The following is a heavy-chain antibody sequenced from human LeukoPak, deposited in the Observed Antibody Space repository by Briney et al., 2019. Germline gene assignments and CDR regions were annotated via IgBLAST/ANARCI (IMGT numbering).Heavy chain of an antibody. J-gene: IGHJ4*02. CDR1: GFTFSTYW. CDR2: INPDGRST. Sequence: GGSLRLSCAASGFTFSTYWMHWVRQVPGQGLVWVSRINPDGRSTNYADSVKGRLTMSRDNAKNTLYLQMNSLRAEDTAFYYCARDRPGGSADYWGQGTLVTVSS. V-gene: IGHV3-74*01. CDR3: ARDRPGGSADY.